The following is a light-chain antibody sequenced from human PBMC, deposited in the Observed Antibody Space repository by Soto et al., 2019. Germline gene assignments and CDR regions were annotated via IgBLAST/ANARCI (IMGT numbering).Light chain of an antibody. J-gene: IGKJ2*01. CDR2: DVS. Sequence: DIQMTQSPSTLSASVGDRVSITCRASQTVERWMAWYQQKPGKAPKLLISDVSTLERGVPSRFSGSGSATEFPLTISGLQPDDFATYYCQQYKDYVYTFGQGTKVESK. V-gene: IGKV1-5*01. CDR3: QQYKDYVYT. CDR1: QTVERW.